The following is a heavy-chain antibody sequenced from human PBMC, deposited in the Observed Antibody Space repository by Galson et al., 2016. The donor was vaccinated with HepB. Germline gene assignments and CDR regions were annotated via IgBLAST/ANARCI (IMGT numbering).Heavy chain of an antibody. Sequence: SVKVSCKASGYTFTGYYMHWVRQAPGQGLEWMGRINPNSGGTNYAQKFQGRVTMTRDTSISTAYMVLSRLRSDDTAVYYCTRGEYLLGWFDPWGQGTLVTVSS. J-gene: IGHJ5*02. D-gene: IGHD2/OR15-2a*01. CDR1: GYTFTGYY. CDR3: TRGEYLLGWFDP. V-gene: IGHV1-2*06. CDR2: INPNSGGT.